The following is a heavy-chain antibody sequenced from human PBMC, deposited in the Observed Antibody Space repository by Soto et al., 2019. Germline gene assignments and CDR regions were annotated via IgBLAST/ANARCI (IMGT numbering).Heavy chain of an antibody. J-gene: IGHJ6*02. Sequence: GSLRLSCAASGFIFTRYSMNWVRQAPGKGLEWVSSISSSSSYIYYADSVKGRFTISRDNAKNSLYLQMSSLRAEDTAVYYCARDSGSSSDYYGMDVWGQGTTVTVSS. CDR1: GFIFTRYS. CDR2: ISSSSSYI. CDR3: ARDSGSSSDYYGMDV. D-gene: IGHD6-13*01. V-gene: IGHV3-21*01.